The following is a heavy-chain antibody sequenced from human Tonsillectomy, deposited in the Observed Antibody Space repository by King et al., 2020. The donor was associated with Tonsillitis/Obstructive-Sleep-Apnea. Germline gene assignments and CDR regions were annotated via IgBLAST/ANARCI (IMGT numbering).Heavy chain of an antibody. Sequence: QLQESGPGLVKPSETLSLICTVSGYSVGSGYFWGWIGQPPGRGLEYIAAVSHSGTTFYNPSLESRVTISLDTSQNQFSLKLRSVSAADTAVYYCARGIAAESGIDYWGQGTLVTVSS. J-gene: IGHJ4*02. CDR2: VSHSGTT. V-gene: IGHV4-38-2*02. CDR1: GYSVGSGYF. CDR3: ARGIAAESGIDY. D-gene: IGHD2-21*01.